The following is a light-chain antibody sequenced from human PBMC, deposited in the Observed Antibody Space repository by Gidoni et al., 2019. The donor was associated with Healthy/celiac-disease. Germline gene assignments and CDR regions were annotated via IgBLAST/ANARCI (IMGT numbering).Light chain of an antibody. CDR2: DVS. V-gene: IGLV2-14*03. J-gene: IGLJ3*02. Sequence: HSALTPPASLSGSPGQSITISCTGTSSDVGGYNYVPWYQQHPGKAPKLMIYDVSNRPSGVSNRFSGSKSGNTASLTISGLQAEDEADYYCSSYTSSSTLGVFGGGTKLTVL. CDR3: SSYTSSSTLGV. CDR1: SSDVGGYNY.